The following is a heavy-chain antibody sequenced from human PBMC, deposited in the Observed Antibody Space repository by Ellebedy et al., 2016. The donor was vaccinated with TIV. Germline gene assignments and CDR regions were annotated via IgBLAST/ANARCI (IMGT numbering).Heavy chain of an antibody. CDR3: AKGGDLTPFDY. CDR1: GFTFSSYA. V-gene: IGHV3-23*01. J-gene: IGHJ4*02. Sequence: GESLKISCAASGFTFSSYAMSWVRQAPGKGLEWVSAISGSGGSTYYTDSVKGRFTISRDNSKNTLYLQMNSLSAEDTAVYYCAKGGDLTPFDYWGQGTLVTVSS. D-gene: IGHD2-21*02. CDR2: ISGSGGST.